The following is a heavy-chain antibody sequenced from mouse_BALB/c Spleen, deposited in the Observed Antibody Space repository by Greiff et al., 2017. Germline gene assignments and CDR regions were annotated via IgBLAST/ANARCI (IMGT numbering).Heavy chain of an antibody. Sequence: VQLQQSYAGLVKPWGSVKISCQASGYTFTYHAIHWVKQKPEQGLEWIGYISPGNGDIKYNEKFKGKATLTADKSSSTAYMQLNSLTSEDSAVYFCKREPFAMDYWGQGTSVTVSS. CDR1: GYTFTYHA. J-gene: IGHJ4*01. D-gene: IGHD6-1*01. CDR2: ISPGNGDI. CDR3: KREPFAMDY. V-gene: IGHV1S53*02.